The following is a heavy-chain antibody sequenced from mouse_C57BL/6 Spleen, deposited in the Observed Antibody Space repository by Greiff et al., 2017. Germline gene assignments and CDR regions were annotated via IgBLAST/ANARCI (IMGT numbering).Heavy chain of an antibody. V-gene: IGHV5-6*01. Sequence: EVKLMESGGDLVKPGGSLKLSCAASGFTFSSYGMSWVRQTPDKRLEWVATISSGGSYTYYPDSVKGRFTISRDNAKNTLYLQMSSLKSEDTAMYYCARHGDYGDFDYWGQGTTLTVSS. J-gene: IGHJ2*01. CDR1: GFTFSSYG. CDR3: ARHGDYGDFDY. CDR2: ISSGGSYT. D-gene: IGHD1-1*02.